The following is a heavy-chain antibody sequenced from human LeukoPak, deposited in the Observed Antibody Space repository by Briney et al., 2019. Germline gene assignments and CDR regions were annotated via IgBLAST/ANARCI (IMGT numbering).Heavy chain of an antibody. CDR3: ARSEDFCTGGVCYFH. D-gene: IGHD2-8*02. CDR2: INPKSGGT. J-gene: IGHJ4*02. CDR1: GYTFTGYY. Sequence: ASVKVSCKASGYTFTGYYMHWVRQAPGQGVEWMGWINPKSGGTNYAQTFQGRVTMTRDTSISTAYMELSRLRSDDTAVYYCARSEDFCTGGVCYFHWGQGTLVTVSS. V-gene: IGHV1-2*02.